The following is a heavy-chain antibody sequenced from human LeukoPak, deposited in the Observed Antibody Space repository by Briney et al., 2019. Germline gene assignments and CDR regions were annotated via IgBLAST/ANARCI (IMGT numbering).Heavy chain of an antibody. CDR1: GYTFTSYA. D-gene: IGHD2-2*01. J-gene: IGHJ5*02. CDR2: INTNSGYQ. CDR3: ARWQSRAEIVVVPAATRGSGFAP. Sequence: GASVTVSCTASGYTFTSYAMAWVRQAHGQGLEWMGWINTNSGYQTYAQGFPGRFVLSLDNSVSTAYLQISSLKAVATAVSYCARWQSRAEIVVVPAATRGSGFAPWGQGTQVTVSS. V-gene: IGHV7-4-1*02.